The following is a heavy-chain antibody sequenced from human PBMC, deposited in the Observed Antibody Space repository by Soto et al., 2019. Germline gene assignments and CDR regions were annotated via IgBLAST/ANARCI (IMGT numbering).Heavy chain of an antibody. CDR1: GFTFSDYY. CDR3: ARGWAVVATPGDYYGMDV. J-gene: IGHJ6*02. D-gene: IGHD5-12*01. Sequence: QVQLVESGGGLVKPGGSLRLSCAASGFTFSDYYMSWIRQAPGKGLEWVSYISSSGSTIYYADSVKGRFTISRDNAKNSRYLQMNSLSAEETAVYYWARGWAVVATPGDYYGMDVWGHGTTVTVSS. V-gene: IGHV3-11*01. CDR2: ISSSGSTI.